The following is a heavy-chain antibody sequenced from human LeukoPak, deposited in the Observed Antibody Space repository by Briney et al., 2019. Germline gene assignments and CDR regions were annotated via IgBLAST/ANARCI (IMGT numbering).Heavy chain of an antibody. D-gene: IGHD3-10*01. CDR2: TKNKGNSYTR. Sequence: GGSLRLSCAASGFTFSTYNMNWVRQAPGKGLEWCGRTKNKGNSYTREYAASVKGRFTISRDDSKNSLYLQMNSLKTEDTAIYYCVAMIREVGYWGQGTLVTVSS. J-gene: IGHJ4*02. CDR3: VAMIREVGY. V-gene: IGHV3-72*01. CDR1: GFTFSTYN.